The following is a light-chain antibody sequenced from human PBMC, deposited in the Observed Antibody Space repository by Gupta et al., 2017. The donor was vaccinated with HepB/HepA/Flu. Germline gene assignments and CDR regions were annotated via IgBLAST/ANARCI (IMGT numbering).Light chain of an antibody. J-gene: IGKJ3*01. CDR2: GAS. V-gene: IGKV3-20*01. CDR1: QSVTRTY. CDR3: QQYGSSPLT. Sequence: VLTQSPGTLSLSPGERATLSCRASQSVTRTYLGWYQQKPAQPPRLLIYGASRRATGIPDRFSGSGSGTDFTLTISRLEPEDFAVYYCQQYGSSPLTFGPGTKVDIK.